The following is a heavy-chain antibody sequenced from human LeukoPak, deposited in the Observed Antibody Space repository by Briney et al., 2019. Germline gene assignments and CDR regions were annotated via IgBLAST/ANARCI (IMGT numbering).Heavy chain of an antibody. V-gene: IGHV3-9*03. D-gene: IGHD3-22*01. J-gene: IGHJ4*02. Sequence: SRSLRLSCAASGFTFGDYAMHWVRQPPGKGLEWVSGISWNSGSIGYADSVKGRFTISRDNAKNSLYLQMNSLRAEDMALYYCAKDYYYDTSGPFDYWGQGTLVTVSS. CDR2: ISWNSGSI. CDR3: AKDYYYDTSGPFDY. CDR1: GFTFGDYA.